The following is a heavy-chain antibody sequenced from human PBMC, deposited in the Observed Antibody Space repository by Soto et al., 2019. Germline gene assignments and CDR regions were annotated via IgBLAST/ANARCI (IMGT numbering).Heavy chain of an antibody. V-gene: IGHV4-34*01. D-gene: IGHD1-1*01. CDR2: INHSGST. CDR1: GGSFSGYY. J-gene: IGHJ4*02. CDR3: ARRTDNPKWRDK. Sequence: SEPLSLTFAVSGGSFSGYYWSWIRQPPGKGLEWIGEINHSGSTNYNPSLKSRVTISVDTSKNQFSLKLSAVTAADTAVDYCARRTDNPKWRDKGGQGTMVTVSS.